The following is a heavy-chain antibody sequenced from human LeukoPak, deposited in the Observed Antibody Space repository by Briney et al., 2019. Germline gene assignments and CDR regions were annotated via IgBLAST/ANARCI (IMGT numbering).Heavy chain of an antibody. CDR1: GGSISSYY. CDR3: ARDNAAAGGTDY. CDR2: IYYSGST. D-gene: IGHD6-13*01. Sequence: PSETLSLTCTVSGGSISSYYWSWIRQPPGKGLEWIGYIYYSGSTNCNPSLKSRVTISVDTSKNQFSLKLSSVTAADTAVYYCARDNAAAGGTDYWGQGTLVTVSS. J-gene: IGHJ4*02. V-gene: IGHV4-59*01.